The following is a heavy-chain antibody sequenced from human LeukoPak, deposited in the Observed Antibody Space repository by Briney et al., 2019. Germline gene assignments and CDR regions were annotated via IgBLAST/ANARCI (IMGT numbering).Heavy chain of an antibody. CDR1: GFTFSSYA. CDR3: AKDQGSGSYYKGMFPYYFDY. V-gene: IGHV3-21*01. J-gene: IGHJ4*02. Sequence: GGSLRLSCAASGFTFSSYAMSWVRQAPGKGLEWVSSITSGSSYIYYADSVKGRFTISRDNSKNTLYLQMNSLRAEDTAVYYCAKDQGSGSYYKGMFPYYFDYWGQGTLVTVSS. CDR2: ITSGSSYI. D-gene: IGHD3-10*01.